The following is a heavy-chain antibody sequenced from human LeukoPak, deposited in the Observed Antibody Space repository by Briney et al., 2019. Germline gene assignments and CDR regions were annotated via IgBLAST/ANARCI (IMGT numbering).Heavy chain of an antibody. D-gene: IGHD2/OR15-2a*01. CDR1: GYDFTSYA. J-gene: IGHJ4*02. V-gene: IGHV1-3*01. CDR2: INVVNDNT. CDR3: ARAPLTTYPW. Sequence: ASVKFSCKTSGYDFTSYAMHWVRQAPGQRLEWMGWINVVNDNTKLSQKFQGRVTITSDTSASTAYMEMSSLRFDDTAVYYCARAPLTTYPWWGQGTLVTVSS.